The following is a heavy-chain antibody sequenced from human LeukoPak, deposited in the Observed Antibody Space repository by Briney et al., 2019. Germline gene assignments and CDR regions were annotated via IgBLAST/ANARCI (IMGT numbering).Heavy chain of an antibody. CDR2: IIAYNGNT. J-gene: IGHJ6*03. CDR1: GYTFTSYD. Sequence: ASVKHSCKASGYTFTSYDISWVRQAPGQGLEWMGWIIAYNGNTNYAQKLQGRVTMTTATSTSTAYMELRSLRSDDTAVYYCARGPGSQYYYDSSGYYYRYTPYYYYYMDVWGKGTTVTISS. CDR3: ARGPGSQYYYDSSGYYYRYTPYYYYYMDV. D-gene: IGHD3-22*01. V-gene: IGHV1-18*01.